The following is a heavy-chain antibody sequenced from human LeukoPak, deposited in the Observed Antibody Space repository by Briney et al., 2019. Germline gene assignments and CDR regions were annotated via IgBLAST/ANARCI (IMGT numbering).Heavy chain of an antibody. J-gene: IGHJ4*02. CDR3: ARRNYYDSTGYFDY. CDR2: IHHSGST. CDR1: DGSISRSNW. V-gene: IGHV4-4*02. Sequence: SETLSLTCAVSDGSISRSNWWSWVRQPPGKGLEWIGEIHHSGSTHYNPSLKSRVTISVDKSKNQFSLKLTSVTAADTAVYYCARRNYYDSTGYFDYWGQGTLVTVSS. D-gene: IGHD3-22*01.